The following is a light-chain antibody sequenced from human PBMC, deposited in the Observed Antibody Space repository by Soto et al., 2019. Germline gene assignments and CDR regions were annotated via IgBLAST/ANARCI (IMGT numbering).Light chain of an antibody. Sequence: DIQMTQSPSTLSASVGGRVTITCRANQSINNWLAWYQQKPGKAPNLLIFQASNLESGVPSRFSGSASGTEFTLTISSLKPDDFATYYCQQYNTYPMTFGQGTKVEIK. CDR1: QSINNW. V-gene: IGKV1-5*03. CDR2: QAS. J-gene: IGKJ1*01. CDR3: QQYNTYPMT.